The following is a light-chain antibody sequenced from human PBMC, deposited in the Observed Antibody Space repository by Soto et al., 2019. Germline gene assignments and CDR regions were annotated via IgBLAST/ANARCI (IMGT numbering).Light chain of an antibody. V-gene: IGKV3-20*01. CDR2: GAS. CDR1: QSVSSTY. Sequence: EIVLTQSPGTLSLSPGERATLSCRASQSVSSTYLAWYQQKPGQAPRLLIYGASSRATGIPDRFSGSGSGTDFTLTISRLEPEDSEVYYCQQYGNSPPWTFGQGTKVDIK. CDR3: QQYGNSPPWT. J-gene: IGKJ1*01.